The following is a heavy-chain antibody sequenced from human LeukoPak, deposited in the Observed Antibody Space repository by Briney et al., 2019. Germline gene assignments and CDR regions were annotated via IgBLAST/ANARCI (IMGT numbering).Heavy chain of an antibody. CDR2: ISSNGGGT. V-gene: IGHV3-64*01. Sequence: GSLRLSCAASGFTFSSYAMHWVRQAPGKGLEYVSAISSNGGGTYYANSVKGRFTISRDNSKNTLYLQMGSLRAEDMAVYYCARSPDLELGAFDIWGQGTMVTVSS. CDR3: ARSPDLELGAFDI. D-gene: IGHD1-7*01. J-gene: IGHJ3*02. CDR1: GFTFSSYA.